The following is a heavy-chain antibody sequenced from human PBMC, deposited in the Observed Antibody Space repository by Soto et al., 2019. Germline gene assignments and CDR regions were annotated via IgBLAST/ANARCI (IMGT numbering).Heavy chain of an antibody. CDR3: ARADGIAVAADDAFDI. CDR1: GGSISSYY. Sequence: SETLSLTCTVSGGSISSYYWSWIRQPPGKGLEWIGYIYYSGSTNYNPSLKSRVTISVDTSKNQFSLKLSSVTAADTAVYYCARADGIAVAADDAFDIWGQGTMVTVSS. D-gene: IGHD6-19*01. CDR2: IYYSGST. V-gene: IGHV4-59*01. J-gene: IGHJ3*02.